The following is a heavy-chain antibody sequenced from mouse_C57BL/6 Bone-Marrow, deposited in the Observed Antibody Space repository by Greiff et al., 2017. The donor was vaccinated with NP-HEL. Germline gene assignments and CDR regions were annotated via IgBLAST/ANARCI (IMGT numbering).Heavy chain of an antibody. J-gene: IGHJ2*01. CDR2: IDPSDSYT. CDR3: ARGGFITTVRDFDY. V-gene: IGHV1-50*01. CDR1: GYTFTSYW. Sequence: QVQLQQPGAELVKPGASVKLSCKASGYTFTSYWMQWVKQRPGQGLEWIGEIDPSDSYTNYNQKFKGKATLTVDTSSSTAYMQLSSLTSEDSAVYYCARGGFITTVRDFDYWGQGTTLTVSS. D-gene: IGHD1-1*01.